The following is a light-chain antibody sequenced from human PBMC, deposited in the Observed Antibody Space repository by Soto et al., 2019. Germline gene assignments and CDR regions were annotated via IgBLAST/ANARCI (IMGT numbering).Light chain of an antibody. J-gene: IGKJ4*01. CDR3: QQYNSWPPLT. CDR2: GAS. CDR1: QSVSSN. V-gene: IGKV3D-15*01. Sequence: EIVMTQSPDTLSVSPGERATLSCRASQSVSSNFAWYQQKPGQAPRLLIYGASTRATGIPARFSGSGAGTEFTLTISSLQSEDFAVYYCQQYNSWPPLTFGGGTKVEIK.